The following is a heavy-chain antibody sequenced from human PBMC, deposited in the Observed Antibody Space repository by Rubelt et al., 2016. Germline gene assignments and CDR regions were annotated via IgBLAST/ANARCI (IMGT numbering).Heavy chain of an antibody. V-gene: IGHV4-59*01. J-gene: IGHJ6*02. CDR3: ARGRVGYGIDV. CDR2: FYHTGST. Sequence: LQKPSETLSLTCSVSGASISSYYWSWIRQPPGKGLEWIASFYHTGSTTYNPSLKSRVTISLDTSKNQFSLRLRSVTAADTAVYYCARGRVGYGIDVWGQGTTVTVSS. CDR1: GASISSYY. D-gene: IGHD3-16*01.